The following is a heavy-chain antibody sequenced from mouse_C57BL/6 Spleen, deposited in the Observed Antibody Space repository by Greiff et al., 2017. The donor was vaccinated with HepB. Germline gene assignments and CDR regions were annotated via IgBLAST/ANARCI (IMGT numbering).Heavy chain of an antibody. Sequence: VHLVESGAELVMPGASVKLSCKASGYTFTSYWMHWVKQRPGQGLEWIGEIDPSDSYTNYNQKFKGKSTLTVDKSSSTAYMQLSSLTSEDSAVYYCARGSHYAMDYWGQGTSVTVSS. CDR2: IDPSDSYT. J-gene: IGHJ4*01. V-gene: IGHV1-69*01. CDR1: GYTFTSYW. CDR3: ARGSHYAMDY.